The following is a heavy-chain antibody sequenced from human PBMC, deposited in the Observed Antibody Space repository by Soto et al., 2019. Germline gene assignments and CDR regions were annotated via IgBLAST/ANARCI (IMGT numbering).Heavy chain of an antibody. V-gene: IGHV1-18*01. Sequence: QVQLVQSGAEVKKPGASVKVSCKASGYTFTSYGISWVRQAPGQGLEWMGWISAYNGNTNYAQKLQGRVTMTTDTXTIXAYMELRSLRSDDTAVYYCARQDSGSYYVRSLLDVWGQGTTVTVSS. CDR2: ISAYNGNT. J-gene: IGHJ6*02. CDR3: ARQDSGSYYVRSLLDV. CDR1: GYTFTSYG. D-gene: IGHD1-26*01.